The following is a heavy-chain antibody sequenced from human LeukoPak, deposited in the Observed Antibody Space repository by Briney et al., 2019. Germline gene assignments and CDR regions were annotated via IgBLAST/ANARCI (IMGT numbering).Heavy chain of an antibody. CDR2: MYYTGIT. V-gene: IGHV4-39*07. D-gene: IGHD3-10*01. Sequence: PSETLSLTCTVSGASISNPSYHWGWIRQPLGKGLEWIGSMYYTGITYHNPSLKSRVTISLDTSKNQFSLKLSSVTAADTAVYYCASGRGDYYYYYMDVWGKGTTVTVSS. CDR3: ASGRGDYYYYYMDV. CDR1: GASISNPSYH. J-gene: IGHJ6*03.